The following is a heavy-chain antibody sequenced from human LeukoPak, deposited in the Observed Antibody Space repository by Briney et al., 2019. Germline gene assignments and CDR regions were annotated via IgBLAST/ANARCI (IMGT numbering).Heavy chain of an antibody. D-gene: IGHD3-22*01. CDR1: GSTFSNAW. V-gene: IGHV3-15*01. J-gene: IGHJ4*02. Sequence: GGSLRLSCAASGSTFSNAWMSWVRQAPGKGLEWVGRIKSKTDGGTTDYAAPVKGRFTISRDDSKNTLYLQMNSLKTEDTAVYYCSYYYDSSGYKGPDYWGQGTLVTVSS. CDR3: SYYYDSSGYKGPDY. CDR2: IKSKTDGGTT.